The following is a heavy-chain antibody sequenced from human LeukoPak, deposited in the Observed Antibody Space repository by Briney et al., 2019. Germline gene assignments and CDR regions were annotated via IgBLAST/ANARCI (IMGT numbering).Heavy chain of an antibody. D-gene: IGHD4-23*01. CDR1: GFTFSSYW. CDR2: ISGSGGST. CDR3: AKDLGEADYGGNSPFDY. V-gene: IGHV3-23*01. Sequence: GGSLRLSCAASGFTFSSYWMHWVRQAPGKGLEWVSVISGSGGSTYYADSVKGRFTISRDNSKNTLYLQMNSLRAEDTAVYYCAKDLGEADYGGNSPFDYWGQGTLVTVSS. J-gene: IGHJ4*02.